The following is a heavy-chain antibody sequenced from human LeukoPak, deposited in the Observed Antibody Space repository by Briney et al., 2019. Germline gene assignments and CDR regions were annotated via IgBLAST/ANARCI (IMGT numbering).Heavy chain of an antibody. Sequence: SETLSLTCTVSGGSISSGGYYWSWIRQHPGKGLEWIGYIYYSGSTYYNPSLKSRVTISVDTSKNQFSLKLSSVTAADTAVYYCARDTVVVVAATGAFDIWGQGTMVTVSS. V-gene: IGHV4-31*03. CDR1: GGSISSGGYY. CDR3: ARDTVVVVAATGAFDI. CDR2: IYYSGST. J-gene: IGHJ3*02. D-gene: IGHD2-15*01.